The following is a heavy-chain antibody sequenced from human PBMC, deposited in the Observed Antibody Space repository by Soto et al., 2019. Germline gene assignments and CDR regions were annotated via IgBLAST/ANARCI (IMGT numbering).Heavy chain of an antibody. CDR3: ETGRVSYYYHSSGYYYYFDY. V-gene: IGHV3-23*01. J-gene: IGHJ4*02. CDR2: MSGSGGST. CDR1: GYTFSSYA. Sequence: GGSLRLSCAASGYTFSSYAMSWVRQAPGKGLEWVSAMSGSGGSTYYADSVKGRFTISTDNSKNTLYLQMNSLRAEDTAVYYCETGRVSYYYHSSGYYYYFDYWGPGTMVTVSS. D-gene: IGHD3-22*01.